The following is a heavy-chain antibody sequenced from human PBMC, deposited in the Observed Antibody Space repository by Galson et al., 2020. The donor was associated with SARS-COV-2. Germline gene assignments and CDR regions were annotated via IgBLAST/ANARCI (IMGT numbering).Heavy chain of an antibody. V-gene: IGHV3-11*06. CDR2: ISTTGTYT. J-gene: IGHJ4*02. CDR1: GFTFSDYF. D-gene: IGHD2-15*01. CDR3: ARAPRYCSGGSCPPVDY. Sequence: TGGSLRLSCAASGFTFSDYFMRWIRQTPGKGLEWVSYISTTGTYTNYAGSVKGRFTISRDNAKRSLYLQMNSLRAEDTAVYYWARAPRYCSGGSCPPVDYWGQGTLVTVSS.